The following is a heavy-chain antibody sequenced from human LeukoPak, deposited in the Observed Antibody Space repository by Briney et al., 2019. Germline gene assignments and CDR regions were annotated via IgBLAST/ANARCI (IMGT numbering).Heavy chain of an antibody. D-gene: IGHD3-22*01. Sequence: GASVKVSCKASGYTFTSYGISWVRQAPGQGLEWMGGIIPIFGTANYAQKFQGRVTITADESTSTAYMELSSLRSEDTAVYYCARETGTTTYYYDSSGYYLDYWGQGTLVTVSS. CDR1: GYTFTSYG. CDR3: ARETGTTTYYYDSSGYYLDY. J-gene: IGHJ4*02. CDR2: IIPIFGTA. V-gene: IGHV1-69*13.